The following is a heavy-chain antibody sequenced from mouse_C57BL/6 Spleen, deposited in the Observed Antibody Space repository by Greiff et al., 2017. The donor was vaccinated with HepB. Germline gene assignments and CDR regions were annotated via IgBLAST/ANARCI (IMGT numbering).Heavy chain of an antibody. J-gene: IGHJ1*03. V-gene: IGHV5-2*01. CDR3: ARRGSTTVVADWYFDV. Sequence: EVKLMESGGGLVQPGESLKLSCESNEYEFPSHDMSWVRKTPEKRLELVAAINSDGGSTYYPDTMERRFIISRDNTKKTLYLQMSSLRSEDTALYYCARRGSTTVVADWYFDVWGTGTTVTVSS. D-gene: IGHD1-1*01. CDR1: EYEFPSHD. CDR2: INSDGGST.